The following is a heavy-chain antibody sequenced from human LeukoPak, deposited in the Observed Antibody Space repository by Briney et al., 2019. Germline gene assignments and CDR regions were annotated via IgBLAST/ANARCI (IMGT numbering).Heavy chain of an antibody. D-gene: IGHD5-18*01. Sequence: GGSLRLSCAASGFTFSSYSMTWVRQAPGKGLEWVSSISSSSSYIYYADSVKGRFTISRDNAKNSLYLQMNSLRAEDTAVYYCARDGYSYGTAHDYWGQGTLVTVSS. J-gene: IGHJ4*02. CDR1: GFTFSSYS. CDR3: ARDGYSYGTAHDY. CDR2: ISSSSSYI. V-gene: IGHV3-21*01.